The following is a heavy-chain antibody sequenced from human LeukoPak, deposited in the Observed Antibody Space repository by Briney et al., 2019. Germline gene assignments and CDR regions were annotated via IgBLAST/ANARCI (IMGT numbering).Heavy chain of an antibody. CDR1: GGSISSSSYY. J-gene: IGHJ6*03. CDR3: ARHSGYSYGYAYYYYYMDV. V-gene: IGHV4-39*01. CDR2: IYYSGST. Sequence: SETLSLTCTVSGGSISSSSYYWGWIRQPPGKGLEWIGSIYYSGSTYYNPSLKSRVTISVDPSKNQFSLKLSSVSAADTAVYYCARHSGYSYGYAYYYYYMDVWGKGTTVTVSS. D-gene: IGHD5-18*01.